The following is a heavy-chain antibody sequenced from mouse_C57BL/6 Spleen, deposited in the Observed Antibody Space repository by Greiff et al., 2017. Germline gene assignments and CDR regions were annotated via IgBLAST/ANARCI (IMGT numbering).Heavy chain of an antibody. Sequence: VQLQQSGPELVKPGASVTISCKASGYSFTDYNMHWVKQSNGKGLEWIGGINPNYGTTSYYQKFTSKATLTVDQSSSTAYMQLNSLTSEDSAVYYCAREFILSFDYWGQGTTLTVSS. CDR3: AREFILSFDY. CDR1: GYSFTDYN. J-gene: IGHJ2*01. V-gene: IGHV1-39*01. D-gene: IGHD1-1*02. CDR2: INPNYGTT.